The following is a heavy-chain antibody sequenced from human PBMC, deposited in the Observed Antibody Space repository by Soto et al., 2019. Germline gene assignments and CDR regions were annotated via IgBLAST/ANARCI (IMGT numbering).Heavy chain of an antibody. V-gene: IGHV3-13*01. CDR1: GFTFSSYD. Sequence: GGSLRLSCAASGFTFSSYDMHWVRQATGKGLEWVSAIGTAGDTYYPGSVKGRFTISRENAKNSLYLQMNSLRAGDTAVYYCARGLRGYSYGQNPNLKYYYYYYMDVWGKGTTVTVSS. CDR2: IGTAGDT. J-gene: IGHJ6*03. D-gene: IGHD5-18*01. CDR3: ARGLRGYSYGQNPNLKYYYYYYMDV.